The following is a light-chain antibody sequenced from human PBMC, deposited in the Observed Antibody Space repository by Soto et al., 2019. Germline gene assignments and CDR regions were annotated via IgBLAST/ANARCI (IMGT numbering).Light chain of an antibody. CDR2: DAS. CDR1: QSISSW. CDR3: QQYTSYWT. Sequence: GDRVTITCLASQSISSWLAWYQQKPGKAPKLLIYDASTLEDGVPSRFSGSGSGTEFTLSISSLQPDDYATYYCQQYTSYWTFGQGTKVDIK. V-gene: IGKV1-5*01. J-gene: IGKJ1*01.